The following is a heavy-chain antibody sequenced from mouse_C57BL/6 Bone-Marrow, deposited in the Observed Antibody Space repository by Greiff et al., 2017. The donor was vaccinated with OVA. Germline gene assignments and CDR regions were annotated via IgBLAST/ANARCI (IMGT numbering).Heavy chain of an antibody. Sequence: EVMLVESGGGLVKPGGSLKLSCAASGFTFSSYAMSWVRQTPEKRLEWVATISDGGSYTYYPDNVKGRFTISRDNAKNNLYLQMSHLKSEDTAMYYCAREGCGSFFFWGTGTTVTVTS. V-gene: IGHV5-4*01. CDR2: ISDGGSYT. CDR1: GFTFSSYA. CDR3: AREGCGSFFF. D-gene: IGHD1-1*01. J-gene: IGHJ1*03.